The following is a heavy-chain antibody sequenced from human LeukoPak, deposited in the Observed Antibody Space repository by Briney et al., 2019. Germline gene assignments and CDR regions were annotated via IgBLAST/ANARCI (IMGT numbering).Heavy chain of an antibody. V-gene: IGHV3-23*01. CDR3: AKMQGYFDY. J-gene: IGHJ4*02. CDR2: ITGDGTTT. Sequence: PGGSLRLSCEAYGLTFSSYGMSWVRQAPGKGLQWVSAITGDGTTTYYADSVKGRFTISRDNSKNMLYLQMSSLRAEDTAVYYCAKMQGYFDYWGQGTLVPVSS. CDR1: GLTFSSYG.